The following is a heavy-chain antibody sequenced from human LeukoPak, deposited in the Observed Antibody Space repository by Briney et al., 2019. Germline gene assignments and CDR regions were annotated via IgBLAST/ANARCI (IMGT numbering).Heavy chain of an antibody. CDR2: ISVSSGST. D-gene: IGHD2-2*01. J-gene: IGHJ4*02. Sequence: GGSLRLSCAASGFAFGNYAMGWVRQAPGKGLEWVSIISVSSGSTYYADSVKGRFTISRDNSKNTLYLQMNSLRAEDTAVYYCAKSEGGTSRRPFDYWGQGTLVTVSS. V-gene: IGHV3-23*01. CDR1: GFAFGNYA. CDR3: AKSEGGTSRRPFDY.